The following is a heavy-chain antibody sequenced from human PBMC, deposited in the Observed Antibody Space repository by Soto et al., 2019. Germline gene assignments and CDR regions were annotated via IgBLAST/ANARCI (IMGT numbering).Heavy chain of an antibody. J-gene: IGHJ4*02. CDR1: GFTFSSYA. CDR2: ISGSGGST. V-gene: IGHV3-23*01. D-gene: IGHD3-22*01. CDR3: AKGSITMIVVVMALDY. Sequence: GGSLRLSCAASGFTFSSYAMSWVRQAPGKGLEWVSAISGSGGSTYYADSVKGRFTISRDNSKNTLYLQMNSLRAEDTTVYYCAKGSITMIVVVMALDYWGQGTLVTVSS.